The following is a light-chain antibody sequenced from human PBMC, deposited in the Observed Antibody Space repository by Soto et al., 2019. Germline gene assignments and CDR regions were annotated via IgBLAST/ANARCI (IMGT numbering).Light chain of an antibody. V-gene: IGKV3-11*01. CDR2: DAS. CDR1: QSVSSY. CDR3: QQRGNWPWT. Sequence: EIMLSQSPATLSLTPGERATLSCRASQSVSSYLAWHQQKPGQAPRLLIYDASNRATGIPARFSGSGSGTDFTLTISSLEPEDFAVYYCQQRGNWPWTFGQGTKVDIK. J-gene: IGKJ1*01.